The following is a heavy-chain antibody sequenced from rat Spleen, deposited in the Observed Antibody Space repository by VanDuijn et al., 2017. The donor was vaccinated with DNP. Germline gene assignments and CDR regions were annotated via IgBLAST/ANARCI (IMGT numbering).Heavy chain of an antibody. V-gene: IGHV5-20*01. CDR3: TTGQLLDY. Sequence: EVQLVESGGGLVQAGRSLKLSCTASGFTFSDYGMHWIRQAPTKGLEWVASISYEGSTPYYRDSVKGRFSISRENAKSTLYLQVNSLRSEDTATYYCTTGQLLDYWGQGVMVTVSS. J-gene: IGHJ2*01. D-gene: IGHD1-10*01. CDR1: GFTFSDYG. CDR2: ISYEGSTP.